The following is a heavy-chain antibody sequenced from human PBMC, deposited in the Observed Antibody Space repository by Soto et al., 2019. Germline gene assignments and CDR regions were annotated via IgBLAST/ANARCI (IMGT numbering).Heavy chain of an antibody. D-gene: IGHD3-3*02. CDR3: ARDILEMDGHYYYYYGMDV. J-gene: IGHJ6*02. CDR1: GGTFSSYA. V-gene: IGHV1-69*01. Sequence: QVQLVQSGAEVKKPGSSVKVSCKASGGTFSSYAISWVRQAPGQGLEWMGGIIPIFGTANYAQKFQGRVTITADESTSTAYMELSSLRSEDTAVYYCARDILEMDGHYYYYYGMDVWGHGTTVTVSS. CDR2: IIPIFGTA.